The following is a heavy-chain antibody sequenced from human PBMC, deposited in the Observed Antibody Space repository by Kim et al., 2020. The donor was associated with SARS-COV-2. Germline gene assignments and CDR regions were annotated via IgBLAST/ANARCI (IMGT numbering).Heavy chain of an antibody. D-gene: IGHD6-19*01. J-gene: IGHJ4*02. V-gene: IGHV3-53*01. CDR1: GFTVSSNY. CDR2: IYSGGST. Sequence: GGSLRLSCAASGFTVSSNYMSWVRQAPGKGLEWVSVIYSGGSTYYADSVKGRFTISRDNSKNTLYLQMNSLRVEDTAVYYCARDVAVAGDDYWGQGTLVTVSS. CDR3: ARDVAVAGDDY.